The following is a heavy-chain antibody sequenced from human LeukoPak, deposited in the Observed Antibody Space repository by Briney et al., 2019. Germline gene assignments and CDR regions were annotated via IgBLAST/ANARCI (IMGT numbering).Heavy chain of an antibody. Sequence: SETLSLTCTVSGGSINNYYWSWIRQPPGKGLEWIGYIYYSGGDMNYNPSLKSRLTISVDTSNNQISLMLTSMTAADTAVYYCARQPAATAAFDIWAQGTMVTVSS. CDR3: ARQPAATAAFDI. J-gene: IGHJ3*02. CDR1: GGSINNYY. V-gene: IGHV4-59*08. D-gene: IGHD5-18*01. CDR2: IYYSGGDM.